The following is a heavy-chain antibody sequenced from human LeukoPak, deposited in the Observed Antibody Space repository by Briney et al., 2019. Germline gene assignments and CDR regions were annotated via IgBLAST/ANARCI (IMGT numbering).Heavy chain of an antibody. J-gene: IGHJ4*02. CDR1: GFTFSSHE. V-gene: IGHV3-48*03. CDR2: ISSGGTTI. Sequence: GGSLRLSCAASGFTFSSHEMNWVRLAPGKGLEWVSYISSGGTTIYYADSLKGRFTISRDNAKNSLYLQMNSLRAEDTAVYYCFSYYYASGRFDNWGQGTLVTVSS. D-gene: IGHD3-10*01. CDR3: FSYYYASGRFDN.